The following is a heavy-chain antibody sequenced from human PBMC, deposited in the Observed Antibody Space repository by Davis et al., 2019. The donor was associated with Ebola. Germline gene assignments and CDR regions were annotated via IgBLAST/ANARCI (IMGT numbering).Heavy chain of an antibody. CDR1: GGSISSYY. D-gene: IGHD3-10*01. Sequence: MPSETLSLTCTVSGGSISSYYWGWIRQPPGKGLEWIGYIYYSGSTNYNPSLKSRVTISVDTSKNQFSLKLSSVTAADTAVYYCARDHNIGGYYYYGMDVWGQGTTVTVSS. V-gene: IGHV4-59*01. CDR3: ARDHNIGGYYYYGMDV. J-gene: IGHJ6*02. CDR2: IYYSGST.